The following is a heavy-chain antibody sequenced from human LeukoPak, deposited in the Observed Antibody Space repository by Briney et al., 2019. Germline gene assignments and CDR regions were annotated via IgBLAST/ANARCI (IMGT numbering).Heavy chain of an antibody. CDR2: IYSGGST. CDR1: GFTVSSNY. J-gene: IGHJ4*02. CDR3: ACANWGSGEYFDY. V-gene: IGHV3-66*01. D-gene: IGHD7-27*01. Sequence: GGSLRLSCAASGFTVSSNYMSWVRQAPGKGLEWVSVIYSGGSTYYADSVKGRFTISRDNSKNTLYLQMNSLRAEDTAVYYCACANWGSGEYFDYWGQGTLVTVSS.